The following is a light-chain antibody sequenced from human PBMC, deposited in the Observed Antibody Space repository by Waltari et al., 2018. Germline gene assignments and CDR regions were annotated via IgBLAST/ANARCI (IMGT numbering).Light chain of an antibody. CDR3: DAWDNSLNGIL. CDR1: SSNIGGYD. CDR2: ENN. J-gene: IGLJ2*01. V-gene: IGLV1-40*01. Sequence: QSVLTQPPSVSGYPGQRVTISCTGSSSNIGGYDVHWYQQLPGTAPKLLIFENNKRPSAGPDRFSASKSATWASLTITGLQSEDEAEYYCDAWDNSLNGILFGGGTRLTVL.